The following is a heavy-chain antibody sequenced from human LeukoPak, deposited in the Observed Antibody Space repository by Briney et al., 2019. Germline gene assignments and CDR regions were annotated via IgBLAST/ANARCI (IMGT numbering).Heavy chain of an antibody. CDR3: ARDVGISGWYTFDY. Sequence: SQTLSLTCAISGDSVSSKNGAWNWVRQSPSRGLGWLGRTYYRSKWYSDYAESVQGRMAINPDTSKNEFSLQLHSVTPEDTAVYYCARDVGISGWYTFDYWGQGTLVTVSS. V-gene: IGHV6-1*01. D-gene: IGHD6-19*01. CDR1: GDSVSSKNGA. J-gene: IGHJ4*02. CDR2: TYYRSKWYS.